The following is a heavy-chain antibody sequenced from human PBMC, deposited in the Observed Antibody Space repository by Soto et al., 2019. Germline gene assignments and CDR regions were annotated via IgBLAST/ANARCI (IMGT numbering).Heavy chain of an antibody. CDR2: IYYSGST. CDR3: ARTHGDYVFDF. V-gene: IGHV4-61*05. Sequence: PSETLSLTCTVSGGSISSSSYYWSWIRQPPGKGLEWIGYIYYSGSTNYNPSLKSRVTISVDTSKNQFSLKLSSVTAADTAVFYCARTHGDYVFDFWGQGALVTVSS. CDR1: GGSISSSSYY. J-gene: IGHJ4*02. D-gene: IGHD4-17*01.